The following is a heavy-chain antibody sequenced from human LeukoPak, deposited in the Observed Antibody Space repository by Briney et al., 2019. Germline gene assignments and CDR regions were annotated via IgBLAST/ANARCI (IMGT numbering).Heavy chain of an antibody. Sequence: ASVKVSCKASGYTFTSYGISWVRQAPGQGLEWMGWISAYNGNTNYAQKLQGRVTMTTDTSTSTAYMELRSLRSDDTAVYYCAREDLGYSYYYGMDVWGQGTTVTVSS. CDR1: GYTFTSYG. D-gene: IGHD6-13*01. CDR2: ISAYNGNT. J-gene: IGHJ6*02. CDR3: AREDLGYSYYYGMDV. V-gene: IGHV1-18*01.